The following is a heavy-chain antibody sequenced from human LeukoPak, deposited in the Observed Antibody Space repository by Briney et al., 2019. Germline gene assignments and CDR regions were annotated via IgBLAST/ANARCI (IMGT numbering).Heavy chain of an antibody. CDR1: GFTFSSYW. CDR3: AKRITIFGVANWFDP. CDR2: INTDGSST. J-gene: IGHJ5*02. Sequence: GGSLRLSCATSGFTFSSYWILCVRQAPGKGLVWVSRINTDGSSTTYADSVKGRFTISRDNSKNTLYLQMNSLRAEDTAVYCCAKRITIFGVANWFDPWGQGTLVTVSS. V-gene: IGHV3-74*01. D-gene: IGHD3-3*01.